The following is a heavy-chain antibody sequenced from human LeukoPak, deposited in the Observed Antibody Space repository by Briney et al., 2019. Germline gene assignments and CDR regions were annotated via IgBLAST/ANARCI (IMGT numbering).Heavy chain of an antibody. Sequence: PSETLSLTCTVSGGSISSSSYYWGWIRQPPGKGLEWFGSIYYSGSTYYNPSLKRRVTLSVDTSKNQFSLKLSSVTAADTAVYYCARGVMLFSFDYWGQGTLVTVSS. V-gene: IGHV4-39*01. CDR1: GGSISSSSYY. CDR2: IYYSGST. J-gene: IGHJ4*02. D-gene: IGHD2-21*01. CDR3: ARGVMLFSFDY.